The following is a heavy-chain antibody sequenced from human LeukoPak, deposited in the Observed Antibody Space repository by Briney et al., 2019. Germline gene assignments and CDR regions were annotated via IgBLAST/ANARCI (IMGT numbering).Heavy chain of an antibody. CDR1: VGSPRIISSSTDY. CDR3: ARQLPTAAADTRGYFDY. Sequence: PSETLSLTCTVSVGSPRIISSSTDYCGWLRQAPGKGLEWIVSLYYRENSHYNPHLKSRATLSVDTSNNQFSLKLTSVTAADAAVYFCARQLPTAAADTRGYFDYRGQGTVVTVSS. V-gene: IGHV4-39*01. D-gene: IGHD6-25*01. J-gene: IGHJ4*02. CDR2: LYYRENS.